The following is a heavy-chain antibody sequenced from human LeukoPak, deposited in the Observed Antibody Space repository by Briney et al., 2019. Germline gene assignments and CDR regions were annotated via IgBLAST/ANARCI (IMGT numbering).Heavy chain of an antibody. V-gene: IGHV3-23*01. CDR1: GFTFSSYA. CDR3: ARTPAFGVFTLTVNWFDP. D-gene: IGHD3-3*01. Sequence: GGSLRLSCAASGFTFSSYAMSWVRQAPGKGLEWVSSIGGSASYTYYADSAKGRFTISRDESKNTLYLQMNSLRAEDTAVYYCARTPAFGVFTLTVNWFDPWGQGTLVSVSS. J-gene: IGHJ5*02. CDR2: IGGSASYT.